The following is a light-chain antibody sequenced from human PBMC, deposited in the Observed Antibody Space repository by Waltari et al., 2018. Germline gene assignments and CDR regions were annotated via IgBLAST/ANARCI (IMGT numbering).Light chain of an antibody. J-gene: IGLJ1*01. CDR2: EVT. CDR3: SSFTVSGTV. Sequence: QSALTQPPSVSGSPGQAVTISCTGTVDDVGEYNRVTWYQQPPGTAPKLMIYEVTHRPSGVPVRFSGSRSGVTASLTISGLQAEDEADYYCSSFTVSGTVFGTGTKVTVL. CDR1: VDDVGEYNR. V-gene: IGLV2-18*02.